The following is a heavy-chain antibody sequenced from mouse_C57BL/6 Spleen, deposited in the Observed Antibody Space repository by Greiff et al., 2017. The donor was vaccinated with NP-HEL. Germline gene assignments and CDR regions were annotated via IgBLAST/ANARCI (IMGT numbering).Heavy chain of an antibody. Sequence: EVQLQQSVAELVRPGASVKLSCTASGFTFTNTYMHWVKQRPEQGLEWIGRIYPANGYTKYDPKFQGKATITADTSSNTAYLQLSSLTSEDTAICYCARRGDGDYWGKGTTLTVSS. CDR2: IYPANGYT. V-gene: IGHV14-3*01. CDR1: GFTFTNTY. D-gene: IGHD2-3*01. J-gene: IGHJ2*01. CDR3: ARRGDGDY.